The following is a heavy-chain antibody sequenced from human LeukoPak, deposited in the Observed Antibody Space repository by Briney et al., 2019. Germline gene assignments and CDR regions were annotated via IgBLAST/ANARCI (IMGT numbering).Heavy chain of an antibody. CDR2: INGRGIT. CDR3: AKERQTGDYFTSDY. CDR1: GFTFSSYT. V-gene: IGHV3-23*01. Sequence: PGGSLRLSCTASGFTFSSYTMSWVRKAPGEGLEWLSAINGRGITYYAGSVKGRFTISRDNSENTLYLQMNSLTVDDTAVYCCAKERQTGDYFTSDYWGQGTTVTVSS. D-gene: IGHD4-17*01. J-gene: IGHJ4*03.